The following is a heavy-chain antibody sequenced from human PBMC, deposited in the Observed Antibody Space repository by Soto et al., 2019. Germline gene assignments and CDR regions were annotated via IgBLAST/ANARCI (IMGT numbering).Heavy chain of an antibody. Sequence: GESLKISCKGSGYEFTSYWFGWVRQMPGKGLEWMGIIFPGDSDTRYSPSFHGQVTISADNSISTAYLQWSSLRASDTAMYYCARRDSSGYDPDAFDIWGQGTLVTVSS. J-gene: IGHJ3*02. CDR2: IFPGDSDT. D-gene: IGHD3-22*01. CDR1: GYEFTSYW. CDR3: ARRDSSGYDPDAFDI. V-gene: IGHV5-51*01.